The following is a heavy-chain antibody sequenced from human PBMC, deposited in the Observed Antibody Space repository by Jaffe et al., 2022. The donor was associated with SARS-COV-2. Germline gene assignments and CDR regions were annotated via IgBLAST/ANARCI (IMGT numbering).Heavy chain of an antibody. CDR3: ARATSLGVTGSHYFDY. D-gene: IGHD3-9*01. Sequence: EVQLVESGGSLVQPGGSLRLSCAGSGFSFSSYDMFWVRQAPGKGLEYVSAISSNGDYTYYASSVKGRFTISRDNSKNTLYLQMGSLRGEDMAVYYCARATSLGVTGSHYFDYWGLGTLVTVSS. J-gene: IGHJ4*02. CDR1: GFSFSSYD. CDR2: ISSNGDYT. V-gene: IGHV3-64*01.